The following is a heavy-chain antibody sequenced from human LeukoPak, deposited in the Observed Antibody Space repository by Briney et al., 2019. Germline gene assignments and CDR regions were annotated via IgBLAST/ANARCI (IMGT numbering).Heavy chain of an antibody. D-gene: IGHD3-10*01. CDR2: IVVGSGNT. J-gene: IGHJ5*02. V-gene: IGHV1-58*01. Sequence: ASVKVSCKASGFTFTSSAVQWVRQARGQRLEWIGWIVVGSGNTNYAQKFQERVTITRDMSTSTAYMELSSLRSEDTAVYYCAAATHITMVRGGTSWGQGTLVTVSS. CDR1: GFTFTSSA. CDR3: AAATHITMVRGGTS.